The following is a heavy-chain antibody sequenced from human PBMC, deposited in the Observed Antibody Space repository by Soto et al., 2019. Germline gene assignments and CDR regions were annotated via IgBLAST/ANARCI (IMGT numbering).Heavy chain of an antibody. CDR3: ARMKSRFDELSDSSGMDV. Sequence: GESLKISCNGSGYSFTSYWIGWVRQMPGKGLEWMGIIYPGDSDTRYSPSFQGQVTISADKSISTAYLQWSSLKASDTAMYYCARMKSRFDELSDSSGMDVWGQGTTVTVSS. CDR2: IYPGDSDT. CDR1: GYSFTSYW. V-gene: IGHV5-51*01. D-gene: IGHD3-9*01. J-gene: IGHJ6*02.